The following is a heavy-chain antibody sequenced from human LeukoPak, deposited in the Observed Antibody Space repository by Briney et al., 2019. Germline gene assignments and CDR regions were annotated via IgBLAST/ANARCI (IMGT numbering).Heavy chain of an antibody. Sequence: GGSLRLSCAASGFTFSTYTMNWVRQAPGKGLEWASYISTSSSTIYYADSVKGRFTISRDNAKNSLYLQMNSLRAEDTAVYFCASTTAMVTGYAFDIWGQGIMVTVSS. CDR2: ISTSSSTI. V-gene: IGHV3-48*01. CDR1: GFTFSTYT. CDR3: ASTTAMVTGYAFDI. J-gene: IGHJ3*02. D-gene: IGHD5-18*01.